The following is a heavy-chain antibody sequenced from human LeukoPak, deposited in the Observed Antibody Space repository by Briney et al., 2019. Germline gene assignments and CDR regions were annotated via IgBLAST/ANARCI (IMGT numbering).Heavy chain of an antibody. D-gene: IGHD1-1*01. CDR3: VRSPAVGYDKTGLYFYYMDV. CDR1: GYIFTNYW. CDR2: TYPGDSDT. V-gene: IGHV5-51*01. J-gene: IGHJ6*03. Sequence: GESLKISCKGSGYIFTNYWIGWVRQMPGKGLEWMGITYPGDSDTRYSPSFQGQVTISADKSTNTGYLQWSTLKASDTAIYYCVRSPAVGYDKTGLYFYYMDVWGKGTTVTVSS.